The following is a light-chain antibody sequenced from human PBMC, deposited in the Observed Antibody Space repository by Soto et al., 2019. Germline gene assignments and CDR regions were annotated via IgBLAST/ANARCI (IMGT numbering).Light chain of an antibody. V-gene: IGKV1-39*01. J-gene: IGKJ4*01. CDR2: AAS. CDR3: QQSYGIPLT. Sequence: DIQMTQSPSSLSAVVGDRVTVTCRASQNIRNFLNWYQQKPGKAPKLLIYAASSLQTGVPSRFTGSGSGTNFTLAIISLQPEDFATYYCQQSYGIPLTFGGGTKVEI. CDR1: QNIRNF.